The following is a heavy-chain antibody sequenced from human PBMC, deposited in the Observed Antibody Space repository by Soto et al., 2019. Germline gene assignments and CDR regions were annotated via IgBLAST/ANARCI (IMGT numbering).Heavy chain of an antibody. V-gene: IGHV3-30*18. D-gene: IGHD2-2*01. J-gene: IGHJ6*02. Sequence: QVQLVESGGGVVQPGRSLRLSCVAAGFTFSSYGMHWVRQAPGKGLEWVAVISYDGSSKYHADSVKGRFTISRDNSKTTRYLQMNSLRAEDTAVYFCAKEGVPAAIEESLGDMDVWGQWTTVTVSS. CDR1: GFTFSSYG. CDR2: ISYDGSSK. CDR3: AKEGVPAAIEESLGDMDV.